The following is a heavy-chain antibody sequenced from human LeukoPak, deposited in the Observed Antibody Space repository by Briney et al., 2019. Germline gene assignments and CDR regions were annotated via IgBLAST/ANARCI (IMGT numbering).Heavy chain of an antibody. J-gene: IGHJ3*02. CDR3: ARDYDSSGYYDDAFDI. CDR1: GYTFTGYY. Sequence: ASVKVSCKASGYTFTGYYMHWVRQAPGQGLEWMGWINPNSGGTNYAQKFQGRVTMTRDTSISTAYMELSRLRSDDTAVYYCARDYDSSGYYDDAFDIWGQGTMVTVSS. CDR2: INPNSGGT. V-gene: IGHV1-2*02. D-gene: IGHD3-22*01.